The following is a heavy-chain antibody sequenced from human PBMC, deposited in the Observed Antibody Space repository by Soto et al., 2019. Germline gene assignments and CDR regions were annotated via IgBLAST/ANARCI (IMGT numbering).Heavy chain of an antibody. J-gene: IGHJ3*02. Sequence: PGGSLRLSCAASGFTFSSYSMNWVRQAPGKGLEWVSSISSSSSYIYYADSVKGRFTISRDNAKNSLYLQMNSLRAEDTAVYYCAREGSGGSPTLAFEIWGQRTMVTVAS. CDR3: AREGSGGSPTLAFEI. CDR1: GFTFSSYS. D-gene: IGHD2-15*01. CDR2: ISSSSSYI. V-gene: IGHV3-21*01.